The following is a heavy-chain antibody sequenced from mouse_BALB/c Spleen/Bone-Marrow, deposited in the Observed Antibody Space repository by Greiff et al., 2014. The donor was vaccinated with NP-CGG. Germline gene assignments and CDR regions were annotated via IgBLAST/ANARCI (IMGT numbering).Heavy chain of an antibody. D-gene: IGHD2-14*01. Sequence: QVHVKQSGAELMKPGASVKISCKATGYTFSSFWIEWVKQRPGHGLEWIEEILPGSDSTNYNEKFKGKATFTADTSSNTAYMQLSSLTSEDSAVYYCARGDRYDVRFDYWGQGTTLTVSS. J-gene: IGHJ2*01. CDR2: ILPGSDST. V-gene: IGHV1-9*01. CDR1: GYTFSSFW. CDR3: ARGDRYDVRFDY.